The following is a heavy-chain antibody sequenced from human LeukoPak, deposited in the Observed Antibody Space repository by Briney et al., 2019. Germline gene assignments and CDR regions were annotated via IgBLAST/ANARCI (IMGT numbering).Heavy chain of an antibody. V-gene: IGHV3-74*01. Sequence: PGGSLRLSCAASGFTFTNHWMHWVRQAPGKGLVWVSHINSDGSTATYADSVKGRFTISRDNAKNTVFLQMNSLRAEDTAVYFCTRDRSLSFDYWGQGTLVTVSS. CDR1: GFTFTNHW. CDR2: INSDGSTA. CDR3: TRDRSLSFDY. J-gene: IGHJ4*02.